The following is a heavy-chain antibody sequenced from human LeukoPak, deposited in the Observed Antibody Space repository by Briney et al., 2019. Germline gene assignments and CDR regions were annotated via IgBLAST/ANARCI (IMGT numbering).Heavy chain of an antibody. Sequence: SETLSLTCTVSGGSISSGDYYWSWIRQPPGKGLEWIGYIYYSGSTNYNPSLKSRVTISVDTSRNQFSLKLSSVTAADTAVYYCARAASPGGGDYYYGMDVWGQGTTVTVSS. V-gene: IGHV4-61*08. CDR1: GGSISSGDYY. J-gene: IGHJ6*02. D-gene: IGHD3-16*01. CDR2: IYYSGST. CDR3: ARAASPGGGDYYYGMDV.